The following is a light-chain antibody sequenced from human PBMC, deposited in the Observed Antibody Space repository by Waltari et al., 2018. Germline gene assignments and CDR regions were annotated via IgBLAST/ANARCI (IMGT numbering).Light chain of an antibody. J-gene: IGLJ1*01. CDR3: SSYTTSSAPGV. CDR2: EVS. Sequence: QSALTQPASVSGSPGQSITISCSGTDSDVGASSFVHWYQQHPGKAPHLIIYEVSNRPAGISNRFSASKSGNTASLTISGLQAEDEADYYCSSYTTSSAPGVFGTGTRVTVL. CDR1: DSDVGASSF. V-gene: IGLV2-14*01.